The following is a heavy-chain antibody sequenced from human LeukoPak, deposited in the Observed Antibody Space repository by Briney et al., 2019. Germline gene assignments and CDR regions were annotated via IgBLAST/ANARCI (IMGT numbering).Heavy chain of an antibody. CDR2: ISYDGSNK. Sequence: GRSLRLSCAASGFTFSSYAMHWVRQAPGKGLEWVAVISYDGSNKYYADSVKGRFTISRDNSKNTLYLQMNSLRAEDTAVYYCARDPVPAAMTHWFDPGGQGPLVTVS. CDR1: GFTFSSYA. CDR3: ARDPVPAAMTHWFDP. D-gene: IGHD2-2*01. V-gene: IGHV3-30-3*01. J-gene: IGHJ5*02.